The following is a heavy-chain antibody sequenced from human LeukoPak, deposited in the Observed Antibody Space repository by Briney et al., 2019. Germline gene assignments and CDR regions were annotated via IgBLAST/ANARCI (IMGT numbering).Heavy chain of an antibody. D-gene: IGHD1-26*01. J-gene: IGHJ4*02. CDR2: IYSGGNT. Sequence: PGGSLRLSCAASGFIVSSNYMSWVRQAPGKGLEWVSVIYSGGNTYYADSVKGRFTISRDNSNNTLYLQMNSLRAEDTAVYYCAMPGASPIVGATALDYWGQGTLVTVSS. CDR1: GFIVSSNY. CDR3: AMPGASPIVGATALDY. V-gene: IGHV3-53*05.